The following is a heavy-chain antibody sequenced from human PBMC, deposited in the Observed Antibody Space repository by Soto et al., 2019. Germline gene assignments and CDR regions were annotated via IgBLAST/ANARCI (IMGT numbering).Heavy chain of an antibody. Sequence: SETLSLTCAVSGDSISSGGYSWNWIRQPPGKGLEWIGYIYHDGSTSFNPSLKSRVTLSVDSSKNQFSLKLSSVTAADTAVYYCARDSGYFDYWGQGTLGTVSS. CDR2: IYHDGST. J-gene: IGHJ4*02. CDR1: GDSISSGGYS. V-gene: IGHV4-30-2*01. CDR3: ARDSGYFDY. D-gene: IGHD2-15*01.